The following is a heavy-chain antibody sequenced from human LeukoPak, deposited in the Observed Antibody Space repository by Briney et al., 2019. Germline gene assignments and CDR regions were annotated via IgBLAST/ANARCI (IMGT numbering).Heavy chain of an antibody. CDR2: IYYSGST. CDR1: GGSISSGDYY. Sequence: SETLSLTCTVSGGSISSGDYYWSWLRQPPGKGLEWIGYIYYSGSTYYNPSLKSRVTISVDTSKNQFSLKLSSVTAADTAVYYCARDRGVYYDSSGSYLYYFDYWGQGTLVTVSS. D-gene: IGHD3-22*01. V-gene: IGHV4-30-4*01. CDR3: ARDRGVYYDSSGSYLYYFDY. J-gene: IGHJ4*02.